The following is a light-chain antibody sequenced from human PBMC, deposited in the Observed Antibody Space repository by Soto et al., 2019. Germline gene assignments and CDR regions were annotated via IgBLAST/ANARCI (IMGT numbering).Light chain of an antibody. V-gene: IGKV1-5*03. CDR3: QQYNSYWT. J-gene: IGKJ1*01. CDR2: KAS. Sequence: DIQITQSPSSLSASVGDSVTITCRASQSIRAWLAWYQQKPGSAPKLLIYKASTLDSGVPSRFSGNGSGTDFALTINNVQPEDCATYYCQQYNSYWTFGLGTKVDIK. CDR1: QSIRAW.